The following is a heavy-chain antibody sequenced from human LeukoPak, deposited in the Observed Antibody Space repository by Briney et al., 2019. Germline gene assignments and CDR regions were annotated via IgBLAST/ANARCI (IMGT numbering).Heavy chain of an antibody. Sequence: SETLSLTCTVSGGSINNYYWSWIRQPAGKGLEWIGRIYSSGGTDYNPSLKSRVTMSVDTSKNQISLNLNSVTAADTAVYHCARGSSGWYSIDYWGQGTLVTVSS. CDR1: GGSINNYY. CDR2: IYSSGGT. V-gene: IGHV4-4*07. D-gene: IGHD6-19*01. J-gene: IGHJ4*02. CDR3: ARGSSGWYSIDY.